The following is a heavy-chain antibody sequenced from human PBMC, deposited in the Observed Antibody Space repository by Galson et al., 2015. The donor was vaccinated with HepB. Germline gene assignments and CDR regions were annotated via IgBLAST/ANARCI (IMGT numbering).Heavy chain of an antibody. Sequence: SLRLSCAASEFTFSTYGMHWVRQAPGKGLEWVAVIWYDGTNKYYADSVKGRFTISRDNSKNTLFLQMNSLRAEDTAVYYCARDGKIFFDYSDNVGWYFDLWGRGTLVIVSS. V-gene: IGHV3-33*01. D-gene: IGHD4-23*01. CDR1: EFTFSTYG. CDR3: ARDGKIFFDYSDNVGWYFDL. CDR2: IWYDGTNK. J-gene: IGHJ2*01.